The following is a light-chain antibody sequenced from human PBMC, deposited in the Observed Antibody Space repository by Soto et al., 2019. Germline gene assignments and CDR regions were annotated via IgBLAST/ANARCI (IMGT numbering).Light chain of an antibody. J-gene: IGKJ1*01. CDR3: HQNHYWPRT. Sequence: EILLTQSPDTLSLSPGERATLSCRAAQSVGTRLAWYQHKTGQAPRLLISGASSRATDIPARFSGSGSGTEFTLTISSLQSEDFAVYYCHQNHYWPRTFGQGTKVDIK. CDR2: GAS. V-gene: IGKV3-15*01. CDR1: QSVGTR.